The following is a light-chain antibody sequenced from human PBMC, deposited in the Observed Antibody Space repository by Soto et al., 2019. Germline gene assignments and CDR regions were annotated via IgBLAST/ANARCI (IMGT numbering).Light chain of an antibody. V-gene: IGLV2-14*01. CDR2: EVS. CDR3: TSYTSSNAVV. Sequence: QSVLTQPASVSGSPGQSITISCTGTSSDVDYYNYVSWYQHHPGKAPKLMIYEVSYRPSWVSNRFSGSKSGNTASLTISGLQAEDEADYYCTSYTSSNAVVFGGGTKLTVL. CDR1: SSDVDYYNY. J-gene: IGLJ2*01.